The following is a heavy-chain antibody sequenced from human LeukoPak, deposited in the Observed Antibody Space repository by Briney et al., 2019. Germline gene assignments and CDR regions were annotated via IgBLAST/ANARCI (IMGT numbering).Heavy chain of an antibody. Sequence: PGGSLRLSCAASGFTFSSYATSWVRQAPGKGLEWVSAITGSGGSTHYADSVKGRFTISRDNSKNTLYLQMNSLRAEDTAVYYCAKSGSGSYLYYFDYWGQGTLVTVSS. D-gene: IGHD3-10*01. CDR1: GFTFSSYA. CDR3: AKSGSGSYLYYFDY. CDR2: ITGSGGST. J-gene: IGHJ4*02. V-gene: IGHV3-23*01.